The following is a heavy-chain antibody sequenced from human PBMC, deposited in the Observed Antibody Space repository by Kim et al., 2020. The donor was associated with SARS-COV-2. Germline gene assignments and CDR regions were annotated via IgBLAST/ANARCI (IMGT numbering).Heavy chain of an antibody. CDR1: GFTFSNYA. J-gene: IGHJ4*02. V-gene: IGHV3-23*01. CDR2: ISGSGGST. CDR3: AKGPTTLVVVSDDHPPFDY. D-gene: IGHD2-2*01. Sequence: GGSLRLSCAASGFTFSNYAMSWVRQAPGKGLEWVSGISGSGGSTYYADSVKGRFTISRDSSANTLYLQMNSLRAEDTAVYYCAKGPTTLVVVSDDHPPFDYWGQGALVTVS.